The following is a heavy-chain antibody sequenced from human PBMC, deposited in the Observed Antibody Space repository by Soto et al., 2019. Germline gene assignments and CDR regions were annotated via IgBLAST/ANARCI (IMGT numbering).Heavy chain of an antibody. Sequence: QVQLVESGGGVVQPGTSLRVSCVGSGFTFRSYVIHWVRQAPGKGLEWVALTSYDGSDKYYGGSVRGRFTISRDNSRNTVDLQMDSLGLEDTALYYCARWGTTGGLDVWGQGTLVSVSS. CDR3: ARWGTTGGLDV. V-gene: IGHV3-30*19. CDR1: GFTFRSYV. CDR2: TSYDGSDK. J-gene: IGHJ1*01. D-gene: IGHD3-16*01.